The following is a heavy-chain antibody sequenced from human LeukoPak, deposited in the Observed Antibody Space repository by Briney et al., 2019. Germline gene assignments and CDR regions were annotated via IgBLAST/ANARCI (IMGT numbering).Heavy chain of an antibody. CDR2: INLDGGDK. Sequence: GGSLRLSGAASGLTLGNYWMSWVRQAPGKGLEWVANINLDGGDKSYVGSVKGRFTISRDNAKNSLYLQMNSLGAEDTAVYYCARDYDYSLDYWGQGTLVTVSS. CDR1: GLTLGNYW. CDR3: ARDYDYSLDY. D-gene: IGHD4/OR15-4a*01. V-gene: IGHV3-7*01. J-gene: IGHJ4*02.